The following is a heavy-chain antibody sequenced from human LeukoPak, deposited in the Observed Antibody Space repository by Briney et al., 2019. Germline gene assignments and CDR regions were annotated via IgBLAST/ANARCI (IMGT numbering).Heavy chain of an antibody. CDR3: TRHGTRYYYYYMDV. CDR2: IYHSGST. J-gene: IGHJ6*03. V-gene: IGHV4-38-2*02. Sequence: SETLSITCTVSGYSISSGFYWGWIRQPPGKGLEWTGSIYHSGSTHYNSSLKSRVTISVDTSKNQFSLNLSSVTAADTAVYYCTRHGTRYYYYYMDVWGRGTTVTVSS. CDR1: GYSISSGFY.